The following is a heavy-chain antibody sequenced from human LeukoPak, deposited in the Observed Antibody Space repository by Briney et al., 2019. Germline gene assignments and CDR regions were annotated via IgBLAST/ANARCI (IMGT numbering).Heavy chain of an antibody. CDR2: VNSDGSTT. J-gene: IGHJ4*02. V-gene: IGHV3-74*01. CDR3: ARGYYSSSRFDS. D-gene: IGHD6-13*01. CDR1: GFTFSDYY. Sequence: GGSLRLSCAASGFTFSDYYMSWIRQAPGKGLVWVSRVNSDGSTTNYADSVKGRFTISRDNAENTLYMRMNSLRPEDTAVYYCARGYYSSSRFDSWGQGTLVTVSS.